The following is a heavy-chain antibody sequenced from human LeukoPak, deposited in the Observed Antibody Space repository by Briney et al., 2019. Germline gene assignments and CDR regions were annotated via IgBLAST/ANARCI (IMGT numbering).Heavy chain of an antibody. D-gene: IGHD5-18*01. J-gene: IGHJ3*02. CDR2: INHSGST. Sequence: SETLSLTCAVYGGSFSGYYWSWIRQPPGRGLEWIGEINHSGSTNYNPSLKSRVTISVDTSKNQFSLKLNSVTAADTAVYYCARGAPKEIQLWLRLRGVAFDIWGQGTMVTVSS. V-gene: IGHV4-34*01. CDR3: ARGAPKEIQLWLRLRGVAFDI. CDR1: GGSFSGYY.